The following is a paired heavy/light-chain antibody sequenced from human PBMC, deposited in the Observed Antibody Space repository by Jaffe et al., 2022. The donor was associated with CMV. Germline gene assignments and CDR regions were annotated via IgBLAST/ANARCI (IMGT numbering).Heavy chain of an antibody. D-gene: IGHD6-19*01. CDR1: GFTFSTSA. J-gene: IGHJ4*02. Sequence: EVQLLESGGGLVQPGGSLRLSCAAAGFTFSTSALSWVRQAPGKGLEWVSAITESGASSYYADSVKGRFTISRDNSKDTLYLQMNSLRAEDTAVYFCAKDRSGWYKDSWGQGTLVTVSS. CDR3: AKDRSGWYKDS. V-gene: IGHV3-23*01. CDR2: ITESGASS.
Light chain of an antibody. CDR3: QQRKAWPIT. Sequence: EIVLTQSPATLSLSPGERATLSCRASQNIDYYLAWYQQKPGQAPRLLIYDASNRATGIPARFSGSGSGIDLTLTISSLEPEDFAVYYCQQRKAWPITFGQGTRLEIK. V-gene: IGKV3-11*01. CDR1: QNIDYY. CDR2: DAS. J-gene: IGKJ5*01.